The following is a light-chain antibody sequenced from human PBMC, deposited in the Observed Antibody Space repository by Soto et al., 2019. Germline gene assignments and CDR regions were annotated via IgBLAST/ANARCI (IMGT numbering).Light chain of an antibody. Sequence: IQMTQSPSSRSASVGDRFTITCRASQSISSWLAWYQQMPGKAPKLLIYDASSLHSGVPSRFSGSGSGTAFTLTISSLQPDDFATYYCQKYNTYSWKFGQGTKVDIK. CDR3: QKYNTYSWK. J-gene: IGKJ1*01. CDR2: DAS. V-gene: IGKV1-5*01. CDR1: QSISSW.